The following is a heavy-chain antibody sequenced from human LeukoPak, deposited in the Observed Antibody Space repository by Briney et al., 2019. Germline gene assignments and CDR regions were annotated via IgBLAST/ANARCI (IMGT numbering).Heavy chain of an antibody. V-gene: IGHV3-53*01. J-gene: IGHJ4*02. CDR2: IYSGAST. D-gene: IGHD4-17*01. CDR3: ASDADYGVYDY. CDR1: GFTVSSNY. Sequence: GGSLRLSCAASGFTVSSNYMSWVRQAPGKGLEWVSVIYSGASTYYADSVKGRFTISRDDSKNTLYLQMNSLRAEDTAVYYCASDADYGVYDYWGQGTLVTVSS.